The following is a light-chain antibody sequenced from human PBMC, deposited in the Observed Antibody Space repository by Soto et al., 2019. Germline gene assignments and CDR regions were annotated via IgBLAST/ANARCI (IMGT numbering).Light chain of an antibody. CDR3: SSYTSSSIYV. CDR2: EGT. CDR1: SSDVGGYNL. J-gene: IGLJ1*01. Sequence: QSVLTQPASVSGSPGQSITGSCAVTSSDVGGYNLVSWYQQHPGKAPKLIIYEGTERPSGISPRFSGSKSGNTASLTISGLQAEDEADYYCSSYTSSSIYVFGSGTKVTVL. V-gene: IGLV2-23*01.